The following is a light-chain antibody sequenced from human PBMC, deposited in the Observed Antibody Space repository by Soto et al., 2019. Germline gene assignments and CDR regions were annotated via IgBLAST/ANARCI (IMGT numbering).Light chain of an antibody. Sequence: DIQMTHSPSSLSASVGDRVTITCRASQSIGKHLNWYQQKPGKAPKFLIYYVSNLQSGVPSRFSGSGSGTDFTLTIDSLQPEDFATYYCQQGYTSSITFGQGTRLEIK. CDR3: QQGYTSSIT. CDR2: YVS. CDR1: QSIGKH. V-gene: IGKV1-39*01. J-gene: IGKJ5*01.